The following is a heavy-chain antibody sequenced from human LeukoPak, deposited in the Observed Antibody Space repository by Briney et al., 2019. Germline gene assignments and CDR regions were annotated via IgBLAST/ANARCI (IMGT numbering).Heavy chain of an antibody. CDR2: IIPIFGTA. J-gene: IGHJ5*02. V-gene: IGHV1-69*05. CDR3: ASEGRIQRSWFDP. CDR1: GGTFSSYA. D-gene: IGHD5-18*01. Sequence: SVKVSCKASGGTFSSYAISCVRQAPGQGLEWMGRIIPIFGTANYAQKFQGRVTITTDESTSTAYMELSSLRSEDTAVYYCASEGRIQRSWFDPWGQGTLVTVSS.